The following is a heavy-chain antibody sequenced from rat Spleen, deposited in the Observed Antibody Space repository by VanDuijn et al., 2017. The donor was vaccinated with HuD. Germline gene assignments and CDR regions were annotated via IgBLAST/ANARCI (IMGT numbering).Heavy chain of an antibody. CDR1: GFSLTNYG. Sequence: QVQLKESGPGLVQPSQTLSLTCTVSGFSLTNYGVNWVRQPPGKGLEWIGAIWSGGSTDYNSALKSRLSISRDTSKSQVLLKMTSLQTEDTAMYFCARNAKYYYDGSYYYVHFDYWGQGVMVTVSS. V-gene: IGHV2-16*01. CDR3: ARNAKYYYDGSYYYVHFDY. J-gene: IGHJ2*01. D-gene: IGHD1-12*02. CDR2: IWSGGST.